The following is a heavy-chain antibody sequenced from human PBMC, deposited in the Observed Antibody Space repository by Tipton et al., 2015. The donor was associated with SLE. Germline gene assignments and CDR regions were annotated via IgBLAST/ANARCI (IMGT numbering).Heavy chain of an antibody. CDR1: GYSISSGYY. CDR2: IYHSGST. CDR3: ARGEVYNGVWFDP. J-gene: IGHJ5*02. D-gene: IGHD1-26*01. V-gene: IGHV4-38-2*01. Sequence: TLSLTCAVSGYSISSGYYWGWIRQPPGKGLEWIGSIYHSGSTNYNPSLKSRVTISVDTSKNQFSLKLSSVTAAVTAVYYCARGEVYNGVWFDPWGQGTLVTVSS.